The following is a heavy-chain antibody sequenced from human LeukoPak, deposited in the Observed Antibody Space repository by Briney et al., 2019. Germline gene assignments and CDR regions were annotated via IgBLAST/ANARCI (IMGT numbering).Heavy chain of an antibody. J-gene: IGHJ6*03. V-gene: IGHV4-39*01. CDR3: ARPTKGDSYGYYYYYMDV. D-gene: IGHD5-18*01. CDR2: IYYSGST. Sequence: SETLSLTCTVSGGSISSSSYYWGWIRQPPGKGLEWIGRIYYSGSTYYNPSLKSRVTISVDTSKNQFSLKLSSVTAADTAVYYCARPTKGDSYGYYYYYMDVWGKGTTVTVSS. CDR1: GGSISSSSYY.